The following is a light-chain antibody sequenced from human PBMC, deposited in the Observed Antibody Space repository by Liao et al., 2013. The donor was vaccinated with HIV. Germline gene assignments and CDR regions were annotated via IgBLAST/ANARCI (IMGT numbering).Light chain of an antibody. Sequence: SYELTQPPSVSVSPGQTASITCSGDKLGDKYACWYQQKPGQSPVLVIYQDSKRPSGIPERFSGSNSGNTATLTISGTQAMDEADYYCQAWDNGGVFGGGTKLTVL. CDR1: KLGDKY. J-gene: IGLJ3*02. V-gene: IGLV3-1*01. CDR2: QDS. CDR3: QAWDNGGV.